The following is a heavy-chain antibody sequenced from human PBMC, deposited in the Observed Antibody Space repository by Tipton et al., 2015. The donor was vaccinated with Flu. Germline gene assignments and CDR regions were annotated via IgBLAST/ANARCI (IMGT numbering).Heavy chain of an antibody. J-gene: IGHJ4*02. CDR2: IYTGTRT. CDR3: ARSGYSYGYVDL. CDR1: GFIVNKYY. D-gene: IGHD6-25*01. Sequence: SLRLSCAASGFIVNKYYMSWVRQAPGKGLEWVSVIYTGTRTHYADSLQGRFTISRDNSKNTLYLQMNSLRAEDTAVYYCARSGYSYGYVDLWAQGTLVTVSS. V-gene: IGHV3-66*02.